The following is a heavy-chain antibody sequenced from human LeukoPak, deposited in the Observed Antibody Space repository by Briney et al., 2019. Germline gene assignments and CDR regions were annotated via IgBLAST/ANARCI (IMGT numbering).Heavy chain of an antibody. CDR2: IYTSGST. V-gene: IGHV4-4*07. J-gene: IGHJ6*02. Sequence: SETLSLTCTVSGGSISSYYWSWIRQPAGKGLEWIGRIYTSGSTNYNPSLKSRVTMSVDTSKNQFSLKLSSVTAADTAVYYCARHLSIAAAGTTTYYYYGMDVWGQGTTVTVSS. CDR3: ARHLSIAAAGTTTYYYYGMDV. CDR1: GGSISSYY. D-gene: IGHD6-13*01.